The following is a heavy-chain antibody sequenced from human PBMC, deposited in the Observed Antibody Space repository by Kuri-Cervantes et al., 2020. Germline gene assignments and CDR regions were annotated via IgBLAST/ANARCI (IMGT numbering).Heavy chain of an antibody. CDR3: ARSSGWYYWFDP. V-gene: IGHV1-2*02. CDR1: GYTFTSYG. CDR2: INPNSGGT. J-gene: IGHJ5*02. D-gene: IGHD6-19*01. Sequence: ASVKVSCKASGYTFTSYGISWVRQAPGQGLEWMGWINPNSGGTNYAQKFQGRVTMTRDTSISTAYMELSRLRSDDTAVYYCARSSGWYYWFDPWGQGTLVTVSS.